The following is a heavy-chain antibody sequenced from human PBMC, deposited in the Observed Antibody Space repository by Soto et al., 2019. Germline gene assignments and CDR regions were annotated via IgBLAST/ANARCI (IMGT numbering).Heavy chain of an antibody. Sequence: ETLSLTCTVSGGSISSYYWSWIRQPPGKGLEWIGYIYYSGSTNYNPSLKSRVTISVDTSKNQFSLKLSSVTAADTAVYYCARASLFRGVPYDFYYWGQGTRVTVSS. CDR2: IYYSGST. V-gene: IGHV4-59*01. J-gene: IGHJ4*02. D-gene: IGHD3-10*01. CDR3: ARASLFRGVPYDFYY. CDR1: GGSISSYY.